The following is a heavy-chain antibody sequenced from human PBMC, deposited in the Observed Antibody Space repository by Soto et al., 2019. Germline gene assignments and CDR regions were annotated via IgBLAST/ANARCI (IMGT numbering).Heavy chain of an antibody. CDR2: IFPADSDT. V-gene: IGHV5-51*01. CDR3: TATLTSVMDV. CDR1: QYNFMNFW. J-gene: IGHJ6*02. Sequence: GESLKISCKGSQYNFMNFWVGWVRQMPGKGLEWMGIIFPADSDTRFSPSFQGRVTMSVGKSTYTAYLQWSSLEASDTAIYYCTATLTSVMDVWGQGTPVTVSS. D-gene: IGHD4-4*01.